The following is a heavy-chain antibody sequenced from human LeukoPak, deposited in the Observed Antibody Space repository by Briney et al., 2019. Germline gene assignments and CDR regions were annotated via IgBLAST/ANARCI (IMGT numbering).Heavy chain of an antibody. Sequence: PSETLSLTCTVSGGSISSYYWSWIRQPAGKGLEWIGRIYTSGSTNYNPSLKSRVTMSVDTSKNQFSLKLSSVTAADTAVYYCARDQVVPAATNGMDVWGQGTTVTVSS. CDR2: IYTSGST. J-gene: IGHJ6*02. CDR1: GGSISSYY. D-gene: IGHD2-2*01. V-gene: IGHV4-4*07. CDR3: ARDQVVPAATNGMDV.